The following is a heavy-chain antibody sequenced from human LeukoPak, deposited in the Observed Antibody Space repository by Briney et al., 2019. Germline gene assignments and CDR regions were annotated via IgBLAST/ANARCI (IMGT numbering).Heavy chain of an antibody. CDR2: ISGSGGST. D-gene: IGHD3-10*01. J-gene: IGHJ6*02. V-gene: IGHV3-23*01. CDR3: AREKPGPKRPTANYYASGSYSGTRYYYYYYGMDV. Sequence: QPGGSLRLSCAASGFTFSSYAMSWVRQAPGKGLEWVSAISGSGGSTYYADSVKGRFTISRDNSKNTLYLQMNSLRAEDTAVYYCAREKPGPKRPTANYYASGSYSGTRYYYYYYGMDVWGQGTTVTVSS. CDR1: GFTFSSYA.